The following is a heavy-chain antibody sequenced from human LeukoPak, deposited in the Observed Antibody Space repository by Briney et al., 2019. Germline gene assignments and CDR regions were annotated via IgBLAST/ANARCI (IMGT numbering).Heavy chain of an antibody. D-gene: IGHD6-19*01. Sequence: PSGTLSLTCAVYGGSFSGYYWSWIRQPPGKGLEWIGEINHSGSTNYNPSLKSRVTISVDTSKNQFSLKLSSVTAADTAVYYCARALKFGYSSGWYVDWGQGTLVTVSS. CDR3: ARALKFGYSSGWYVD. CDR2: INHSGST. V-gene: IGHV4-34*01. J-gene: IGHJ4*02. CDR1: GGSFSGYY.